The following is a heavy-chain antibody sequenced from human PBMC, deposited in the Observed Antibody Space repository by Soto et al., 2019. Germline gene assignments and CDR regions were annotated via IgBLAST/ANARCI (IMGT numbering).Heavy chain of an antibody. CDR3: ARDCAGYSSGWYQRGGFDY. V-gene: IGHV3-33*01. CDR1: GFTFSSYG. CDR2: IWYDASNK. J-gene: IGHJ4*02. Sequence: QVQLVESGGGVVQPGRSLRLSCAASGFTFSSYGMHWVRQAPGKGLEWVAVIWYDASNKYYADSVKGRFTISRDNSKNTLYWQMNSLRAEDTAVYYCARDCAGYSSGWYQRGGFDYWGQGTLVTVSS. D-gene: IGHD6-19*01.